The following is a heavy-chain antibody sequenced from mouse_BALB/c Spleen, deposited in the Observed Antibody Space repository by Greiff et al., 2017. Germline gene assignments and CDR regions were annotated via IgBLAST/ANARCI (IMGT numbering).Heavy chain of an antibody. V-gene: IGHV5-12-1*01. D-gene: IGHD2-4*01. CDR3: ARHYDYDVWFAY. CDR1: GFAFSSYD. J-gene: IGHJ3*01. Sequence: EVKLMESGGGLVKPGGSLKLSCAASGFAFSSYDMSWVRQTPEKRLEWVAYISSGGGSTYYPDTVKGRFTISRDNAKNTLYLQMSSLKSEDTAMYYCARHYDYDVWFAYWGQGTLVTVSA. CDR2: ISSGGGST.